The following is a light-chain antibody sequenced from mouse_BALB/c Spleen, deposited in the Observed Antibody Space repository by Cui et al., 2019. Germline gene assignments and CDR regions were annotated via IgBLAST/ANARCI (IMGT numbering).Light chain of an antibody. J-gene: IGKJ1*01. V-gene: IGKV4-55*01. CDR2: DTS. CDR1: SRVSY. CDR3: QQWSSYPRT. Sequence: IVLTQSPAIMSASPGEKVTMTCSASSRVSYMYWYQQKPGSSPRLLIDDTSNLASGVPVRFSGSGSGTSYSLTISRMEAEDAATYYCQQWSSYPRTFGGGTKLEIK.